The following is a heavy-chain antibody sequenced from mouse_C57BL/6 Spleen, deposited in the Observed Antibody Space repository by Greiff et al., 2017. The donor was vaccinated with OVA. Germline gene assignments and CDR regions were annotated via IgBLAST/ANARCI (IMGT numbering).Heavy chain of an antibody. V-gene: IGHV5-17*01. D-gene: IGHD1-1*01. CDR3: AREGSSYPYYFDY. CDR2: ISSGSSTI. CDR1: GFTFSDYG. J-gene: IGHJ2*01. Sequence: VQLQQSGGGLVKPGGSLKLSCAASGFTFSDYGMHWVRQAPEKGLEWVAYISSGSSTIYYADTVKGRFTISRDNAKNTLFLQMTSLRSEDTAMYYCAREGSSYPYYFDYWGQGTTLTVSS.